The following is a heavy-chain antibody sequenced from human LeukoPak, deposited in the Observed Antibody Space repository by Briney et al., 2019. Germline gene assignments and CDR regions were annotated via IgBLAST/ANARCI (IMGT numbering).Heavy chain of an antibody. CDR2: ISYDGSNK. Sequence: PGGSLRLSCAASGFTFSSYAMHWVRQAPGKGLEWVAVISYDGSNKYYADSVKGRFTISRDNSKNTLYLQMNSLRAEDTAVYYCAREAYYYDSSGYYNYYGMDVWGQGTTVTVSS. D-gene: IGHD3-22*01. CDR3: AREAYYYDSSGYYNYYGMDV. CDR1: GFTFSSYA. J-gene: IGHJ6*02. V-gene: IGHV3-30-3*01.